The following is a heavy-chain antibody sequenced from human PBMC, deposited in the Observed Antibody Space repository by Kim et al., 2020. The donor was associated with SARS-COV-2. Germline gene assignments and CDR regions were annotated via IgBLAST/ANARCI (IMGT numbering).Heavy chain of an antibody. J-gene: IGHJ4*02. CDR3: AVNIVVVVAATHLSAPDY. Sequence: GGSLRLSCAASGFTFSSYSMNWVRQAPGKGLEWVSSISSSSSYIYYADSVKGRFTISRDNAKNSLYLQMNSLRAEDTAVYYCAVNIVVVVAATHLSAPDYWGQGTLVTVSS. CDR1: GFTFSSYS. CDR2: ISSSSSYI. D-gene: IGHD2-15*01. V-gene: IGHV3-21*01.